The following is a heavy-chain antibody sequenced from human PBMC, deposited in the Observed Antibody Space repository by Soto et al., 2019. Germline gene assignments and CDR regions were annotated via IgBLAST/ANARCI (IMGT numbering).Heavy chain of an antibody. CDR2: INPNSGGT. D-gene: IGHD3-16*02. Sequence: GASVKVSCKASGYTFTGYYMHWVRQAPGQGLEWMGWINPNSGGTNYAQKFQGRVTMTRDTSISTAYMELSRLRSDDTAVYYCARDYVWGSYRNPYGMHVWGQGTTVTASS. V-gene: IGHV1-2*02. CDR3: ARDYVWGSYRNPYGMHV. J-gene: IGHJ6*02. CDR1: GYTFTGYY.